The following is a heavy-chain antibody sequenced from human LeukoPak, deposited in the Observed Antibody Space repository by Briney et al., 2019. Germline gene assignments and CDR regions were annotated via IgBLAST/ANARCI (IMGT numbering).Heavy chain of an antibody. J-gene: IGHJ4*02. CDR3: ARDKTFEVVNYFDY. CDR1: GGSISSGSYY. V-gene: IGHV4-39*07. CDR2: IYYSGST. D-gene: IGHD3-3*01. Sequence: SSETLSLTCTVAGGSISSGSYYWGWIRQPPGKGLEWIGSIYYSGSTYYNPSLKSRITVSLDTSKNQFSLKLSPVTAADTAVYYCARDKTFEVVNYFDYWGQGTLVTVSS.